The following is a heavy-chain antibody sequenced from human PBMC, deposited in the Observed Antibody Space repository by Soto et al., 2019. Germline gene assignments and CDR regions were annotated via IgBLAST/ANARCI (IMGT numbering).Heavy chain of an antibody. CDR3: TRHYYDSSGYYSGISN. V-gene: IGHV3-73*01. D-gene: IGHD3-22*01. CDR2: IRSKADSYAT. Sequence: GGSLRLSCAASGFTFSDSALHWVRHASGKGLEWVGRIRSKADSYATAYAASVKGRFTISRDDSMNTTYLQMNSLKTEDTAVYYCTRHYYDSSGYYSGISNWGQGTLVTVSS. J-gene: IGHJ4*02. CDR1: GFTFSDSA.